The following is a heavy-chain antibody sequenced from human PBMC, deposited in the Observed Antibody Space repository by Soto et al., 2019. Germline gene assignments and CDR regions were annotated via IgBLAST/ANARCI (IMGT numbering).Heavy chain of an antibody. CDR2: ISSSSSTI. V-gene: IGHV3-48*01. CDR1: GFTFSSYS. D-gene: IGHD6-19*01. J-gene: IGHJ4*02. Sequence: GGSLRLSCAASGFTFSSYSMNWVRQAPGKGLEWVSYISSSSSTIYYADSVKGRFTISRDNAKNSLYLQMNSLRAEDTAVYYCARDELTFGYSSGWYMDYWGQGTLVTVSS. CDR3: ARDELTFGYSSGWYMDY.